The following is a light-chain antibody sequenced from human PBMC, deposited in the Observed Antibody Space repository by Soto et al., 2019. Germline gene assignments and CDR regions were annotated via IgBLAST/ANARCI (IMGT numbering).Light chain of an antibody. V-gene: IGLV2-14*01. CDR2: DDS. J-gene: IGLJ2*01. CDR3: SSYTSSSTLAV. CDR1: SSDVGGYNY. Sequence: QPVLTQPASVSGSPGQSITISCTGTSSDVGGYNYVSWYQQHPGKAPKLMIYDDSDRPSGVSNRFSGSKSGNTASLTISGLQAEDEADYYCSSYTSSSTLAVFGGGTQLTVL.